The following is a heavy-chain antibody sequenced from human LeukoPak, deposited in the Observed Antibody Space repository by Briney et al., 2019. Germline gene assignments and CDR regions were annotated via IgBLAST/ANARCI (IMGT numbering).Heavy chain of an antibody. D-gene: IGHD4-17*01. Sequence: GASVKVSCKTSGYSFTDYAITWVRQVRGQGLQWVGWISASNGNTDYAQSFRGRVTMTTDTSTSTAYMELRSLRSDDTAVYYCARVSKDDYGDSPFDYWGQGTLVTVSS. J-gene: IGHJ4*02. CDR2: ISASNGNT. CDR1: GYSFTDYA. CDR3: ARVSKDDYGDSPFDY. V-gene: IGHV1-18*01.